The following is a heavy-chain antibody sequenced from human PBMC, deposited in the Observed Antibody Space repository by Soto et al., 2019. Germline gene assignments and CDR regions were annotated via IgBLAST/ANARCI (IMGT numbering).Heavy chain of an antibody. CDR3: VKAPPIHYDFLTAYQH. CDR2: ISSNGGST. CDR1: GFTFSSYT. Sequence: GGSLRLSCSASGFTFSSYTMHWVRQAPGKGLEYVSAISSNGGSTFYADSVKGRFTISRDNSINTLYLQMNSLRAEDTAVYYCVKAPPIHYDFLTAYQHWGQGALVTVSS. V-gene: IGHV3-64D*06. D-gene: IGHD3-9*01. J-gene: IGHJ4*02.